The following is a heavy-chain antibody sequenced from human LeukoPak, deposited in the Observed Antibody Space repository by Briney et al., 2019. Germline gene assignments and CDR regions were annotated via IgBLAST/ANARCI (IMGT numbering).Heavy chain of an antibody. CDR2: IYFSGSS. D-gene: IGHD6-13*01. V-gene: IGHV4-59*01. CDR3: ARGITAASLIWYFDL. CDR1: GGSISGYY. Sequence: SETLSLTCTVSGGSISGYYWSWIRQPPGKGLEWIGYIYFSGSSKYNPSLKSRVTMSVATSKNQFSLNLSSVTAADTAVYYCARGITAASLIWYFDLWGRDTLVTVSS. J-gene: IGHJ2*01.